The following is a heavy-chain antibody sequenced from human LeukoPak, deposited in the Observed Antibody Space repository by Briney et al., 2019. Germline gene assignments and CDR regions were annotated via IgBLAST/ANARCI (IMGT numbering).Heavy chain of an antibody. Sequence: SETLSLTCAVYGGSFSGYYWSWIRQPPGKGLEWMGEINHSESTNYNPSLKSRVTISVDTSKNQFSLKLSSVTAADTAVYYCARLGYCSSTSCYSSMEYYYYMDVWGKGTTVTVSS. J-gene: IGHJ6*03. D-gene: IGHD2-2*02. V-gene: IGHV4-34*01. CDR1: GGSFSGYY. CDR3: ARLGYCSSTSCYSSMEYYYYMDV. CDR2: INHSEST.